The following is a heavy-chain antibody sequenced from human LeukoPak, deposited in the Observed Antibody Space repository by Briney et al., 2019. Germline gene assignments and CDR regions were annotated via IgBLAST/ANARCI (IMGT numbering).Heavy chain of an antibody. CDR3: ARVKNTAMVMGVDWFDP. Sequence: ASVKVSCKASGYTFTSYYMHWVRQAPGQGLEWMGIINPSGGSTSYAQNFQGRVTMTRDTSTSTVYMELSSLRSEDTAVYYCARVKNTAMVMGVDWFDPWGQGTLVTVSS. D-gene: IGHD5-18*01. J-gene: IGHJ5*02. CDR2: INPSGGST. V-gene: IGHV1-46*01. CDR1: GYTFTSYY.